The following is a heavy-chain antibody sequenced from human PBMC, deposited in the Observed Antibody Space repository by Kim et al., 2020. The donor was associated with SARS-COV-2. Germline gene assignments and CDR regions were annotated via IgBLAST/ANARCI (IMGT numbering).Heavy chain of an antibody. CDR2: ISSSGTTT. Sequence: GGSLRLSCEVSGFSFSSYAMTWVRQAPGKGLEWVSVISSSGTTTYYADSVKGRFTMSRDNPRNTLYLQMDSLRAEDTAVYFCAKNRGPGGYDFWPVDYWGQGTLVAVSS. J-gene: IGHJ4*02. CDR1: GFSFSSYA. V-gene: IGHV3-23*01. D-gene: IGHD3-3*01. CDR3: AKNRGPGGYDFWPVDY.